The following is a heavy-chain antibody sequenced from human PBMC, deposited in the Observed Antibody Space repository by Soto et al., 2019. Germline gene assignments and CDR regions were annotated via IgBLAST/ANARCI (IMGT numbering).Heavy chain of an antibody. V-gene: IGHV3-53*04. Sequence: EVQLVESGGGLVQPGGSLRLSCAASGFTVSSNYMSWVRQAPGKGLEWVSVIYSGGSTYYADSVKGRFTISRHNSKNTLYLQMNSGRAEDTAVYYCARTSLGYCGGGSCPGDYWGQGALVTVSS. CDR2: IYSGGST. J-gene: IGHJ4*02. D-gene: IGHD2-15*01. CDR1: GFTVSSNY. CDR3: ARTSLGYCGGGSCPGDY.